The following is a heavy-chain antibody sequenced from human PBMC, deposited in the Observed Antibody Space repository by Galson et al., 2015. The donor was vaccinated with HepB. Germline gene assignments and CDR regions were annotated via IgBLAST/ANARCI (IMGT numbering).Heavy chain of an antibody. D-gene: IGHD6-13*01. CDR2: IKEDESEK. CDR1: GFTFSGYW. Sequence: SLRLSCAAAGFTFSGYWMTWVRQAPGKGLEWVANIKEDESEKYYLDSVKGRFTISRDNAKNSLYLQLNSLRAEDTAVYFCARFAGGGYSTSWYRSGFDYWGQGTLVIVSS. J-gene: IGHJ4*02. CDR3: ARFAGGGYSTSWYRSGFDY. V-gene: IGHV3-7*05.